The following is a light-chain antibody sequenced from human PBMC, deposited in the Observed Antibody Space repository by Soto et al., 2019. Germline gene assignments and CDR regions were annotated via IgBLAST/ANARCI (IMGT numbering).Light chain of an antibody. CDR2: GAS. J-gene: IGKJ1*01. Sequence: EIVLTQSPGTLSLSPGERATLSCRASQSVSSNYLAWYQHKPGQAPRVLIYGASSRATDIPDRFSGSGSGTDFTLTISRLEPEDFAVYYCQQYGGSTQTFGQGTKVDIK. V-gene: IGKV3-20*01. CDR1: QSVSSNY. CDR3: QQYGGSTQT.